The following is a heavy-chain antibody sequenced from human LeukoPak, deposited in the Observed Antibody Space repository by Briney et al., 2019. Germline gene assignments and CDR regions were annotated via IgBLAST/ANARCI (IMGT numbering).Heavy chain of an antibody. CDR3: AKHIYGVVSIQQ. Sequence: PGESLRLSCAASGFTFRDAWMTWVRQAPGKGLEWVGRIRSKTDGGTTDYAVSVQGRFTISRDDSKNTLYLQMSSLKTEDTAVYYCAKHIYGVVSIQQWGQGTLVTVSS. CDR1: GFTFRDAW. CDR2: IRSKTDGGTT. J-gene: IGHJ1*01. V-gene: IGHV3-15*01. D-gene: IGHD3-3*01.